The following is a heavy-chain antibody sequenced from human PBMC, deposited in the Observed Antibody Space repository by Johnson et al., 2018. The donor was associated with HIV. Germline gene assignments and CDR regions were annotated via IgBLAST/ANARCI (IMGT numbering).Heavy chain of an antibody. J-gene: IGHJ3*02. D-gene: IGHD4-17*01. CDR1: GFTFSSYA. V-gene: IGHV3-30-3*01. Sequence: VQLVESGGGVVQPGRSLRLSCAASGFTFSSYAMHWVRQAPGKGLEWVAVISYDGSNKYYADSVKGRFTISRDSSKNTLYLQMNSLRAEDTALYYCARGRKTVTTVRPSAFDIWGQGTMVTVSS. CDR2: ISYDGSNK. CDR3: ARGRKTVTTVRPSAFDI.